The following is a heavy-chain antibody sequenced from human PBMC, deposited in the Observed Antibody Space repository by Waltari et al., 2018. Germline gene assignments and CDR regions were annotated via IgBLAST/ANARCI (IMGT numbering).Heavy chain of an antibody. Sequence: QVQLQESGPGLVKPSETLSLTCTVSGGSISAFYWSWIRQPAGKGLEWIGHIYSSGSTNYNPSLKSRVTMSVDTSKNQLSLKLTSVTAADTAVYFCARAPSRALHYMDVWGKGTTVTISS. CDR2: IYSSGST. V-gene: IGHV4-4*07. J-gene: IGHJ6*03. D-gene: IGHD6-13*01. CDR3: ARAPSRALHYMDV. CDR1: GGSISAFY.